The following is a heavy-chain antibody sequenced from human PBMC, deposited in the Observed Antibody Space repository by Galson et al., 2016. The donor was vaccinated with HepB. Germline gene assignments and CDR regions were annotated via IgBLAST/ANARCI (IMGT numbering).Heavy chain of an antibody. CDR3: ARAPRGSYHNNWFDP. CDR2: TYYRSKWYT. V-gene: IGHV6-1*01. Sequence: CAISGDSVSSNSAAWNWIRQSPSRGLEWLGRTYYRSKWYTDYAVSVKGRITINPDTSKNQFSLQLNSLTPEATAVYFCARAPRGSYHNNWFDPWGQGTLVTVSS. D-gene: IGHD2-2*01. J-gene: IGHJ5*02. CDR1: GDSVSSNSAA.